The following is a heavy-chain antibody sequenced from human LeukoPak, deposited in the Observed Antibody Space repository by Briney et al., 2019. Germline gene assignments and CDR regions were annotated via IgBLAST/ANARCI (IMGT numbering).Heavy chain of an antibody. CDR3: AGAGRALITAAGNLAY. D-gene: IGHD6-13*01. J-gene: IGHJ4*02. CDR2: MYTSGGT. V-gene: IGHV4-4*07. CDR1: GGSISSYY. Sequence: SETLSLTCTVSGGSISSYYWSWIRQPAGKGLEWIGRMYTSGGTNYNPSLKSRVTMSVDTSKNQFSLKLSSVTAADTAVYYCAGAGRALITAAGNLAYWGQGTLVTVSS.